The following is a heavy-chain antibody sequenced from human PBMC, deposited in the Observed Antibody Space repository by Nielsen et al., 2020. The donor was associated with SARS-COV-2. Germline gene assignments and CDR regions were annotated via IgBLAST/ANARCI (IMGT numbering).Heavy chain of an antibody. CDR3: ARDRTYQLLWGGSWAVDH. CDR1: GYTFTDYY. D-gene: IGHD2-2*01. J-gene: IGHJ4*02. CDR2: INPHSGGT. V-gene: IGHV1-2*02. Sequence: ASVKVSCKASGYTFTDYYMHWVRQAPGQGLEWMGWINPHSGGTNYAQKFQGRVRMTRDTSINTAYMELSGLRSDDTAMYFCARDRTYQLLWGGSWAVDHWGQGTLVTVSS.